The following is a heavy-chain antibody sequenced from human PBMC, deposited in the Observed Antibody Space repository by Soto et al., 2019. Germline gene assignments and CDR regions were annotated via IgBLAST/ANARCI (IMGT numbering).Heavy chain of an antibody. J-gene: IGHJ4*02. CDR3: ARRGPGTYFDH. V-gene: IGHV3-23*01. CDR2: ISGSGGGT. CDR1: GFTFRSYA. Sequence: EVQLLESGGGLVQPGGSLSLSCEASGFTFRSYAMNWVRQAPGKGLEWVSVISGSGGGTYYAASVKGRCTISRDNSKNTLSLQMNSLRAEDTAGYYCARRGPGTYFDHWGQGTLVTVSS. D-gene: IGHD6-13*01.